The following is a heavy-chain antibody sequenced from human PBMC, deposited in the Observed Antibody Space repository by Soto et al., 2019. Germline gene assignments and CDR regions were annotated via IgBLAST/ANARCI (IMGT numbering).Heavy chain of an antibody. CDR2: ISSSSSYI. Sequence: EVQLVESGGGLVKPGGSLRLSCAASGFTFSSYSMNWVRQAPGKGLEWVSPISSSSSYIYYADSVKGRFTISRDNAKNSLYLQMNSLRAEDTAVYYCARDLSGGGWFDPWGQGTLVTVSS. D-gene: IGHD2-8*02. J-gene: IGHJ5*02. CDR3: ARDLSGGGWFDP. CDR1: GFTFSSYS. V-gene: IGHV3-21*01.